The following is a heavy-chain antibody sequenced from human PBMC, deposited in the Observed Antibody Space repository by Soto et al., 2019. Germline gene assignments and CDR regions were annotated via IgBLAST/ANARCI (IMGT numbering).Heavy chain of an antibody. Sequence: SETLSRTCTVSGGSVSSGSYYWSWIRQPPGKGLEWIGYIYYSGSTNYNPSLKSRVTISVDTSKNQFSLKLSSVTAADTAVYYCARSTYSSSWYWFDPWGQGTLVTVSS. CDR2: IYYSGST. D-gene: IGHD6-13*01. CDR3: ARSTYSSSWYWFDP. J-gene: IGHJ5*02. V-gene: IGHV4-61*01. CDR1: GGSVSSGSYY.